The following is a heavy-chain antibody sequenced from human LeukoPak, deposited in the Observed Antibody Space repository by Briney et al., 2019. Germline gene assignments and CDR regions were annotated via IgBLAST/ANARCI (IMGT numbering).Heavy chain of an antibody. V-gene: IGHV4-59*01. CDR2: ISYSGNT. CDR3: ARGASRGVTTLDY. Sequence: SEPLSLTCTVSGGAISGYYWSWIRQPPGKGLEWIGYISYSGNTNYNPSLKSRVTISVDTSKNQFSLKLSSVTAADTAVYYCARGASRGVTTLDYWGQGTLVTVSS. J-gene: IGHJ4*02. CDR1: GGAISGYY. D-gene: IGHD4-17*01.